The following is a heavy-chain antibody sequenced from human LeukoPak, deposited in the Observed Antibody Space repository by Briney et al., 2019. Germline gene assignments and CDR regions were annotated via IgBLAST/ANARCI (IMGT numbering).Heavy chain of an antibody. CDR3: ARSEYQLRRQDAFDI. D-gene: IGHD2-2*01. J-gene: IGHJ3*02. V-gene: IGHV1-2*02. Sequence: GASVKVSCKASAYTFTGYYMHWVRQAPGQGLEWMGWINPNSGGTNYAQKFQGRVTMTRDTSISTAYMELSRLRSDDTAVYYCARSEYQLRRQDAFDIWGQGTMVTVSS. CDR2: INPNSGGT. CDR1: AYTFTGYY.